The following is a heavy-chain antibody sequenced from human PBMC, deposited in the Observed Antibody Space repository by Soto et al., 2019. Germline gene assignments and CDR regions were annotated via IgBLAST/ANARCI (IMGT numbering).Heavy chain of an antibody. Sequence: PGGALRLSCAASGFPFSITDMTWVRQAPGKGLEWVSTIDGSGGTTYYADSVKGRFTISRDNSINTVFLQMNSLRADDTALYFCAKNSGWFNTWGQGAMVTVSS. CDR2: IDGSGGTT. CDR1: GFPFSITD. D-gene: IGHD3-10*01. J-gene: IGHJ5*02. CDR3: AKNSGWFNT. V-gene: IGHV3-23*01.